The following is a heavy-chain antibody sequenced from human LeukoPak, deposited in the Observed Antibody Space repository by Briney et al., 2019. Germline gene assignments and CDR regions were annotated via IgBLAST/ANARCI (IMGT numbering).Heavy chain of an antibody. CDR1: GFTFSSYG. Sequence: PGRSLRLSCAASGFTFSSYGMHWVRQAPGKGLEWVAVIWYDGSNKYYADSVKGRFTISRDNFKNTLYLQMNSLRAEDTAVYYCARGRNGDSMPFDYWGQGTLVTVSS. V-gene: IGHV3-33*01. CDR3: ARGRNGDSMPFDY. CDR2: IWYDGSNK. D-gene: IGHD4-17*01. J-gene: IGHJ4*02.